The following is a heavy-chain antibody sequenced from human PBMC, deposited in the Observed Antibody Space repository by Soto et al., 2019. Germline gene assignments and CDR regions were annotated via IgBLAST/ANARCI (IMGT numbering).Heavy chain of an antibody. J-gene: IGHJ4*02. Sequence: EVQLVESGGGLVEPGGSLRLSCAASGFTLSNAWMSWVRQAPGKGLEWVGRIQSKTDGGATVYAASVRGRFTITRDDSKNTLDLQMSSLNTEDTAMYYCTRVNLGKLDYWGQGTLATVSS. CDR3: TRVNLGKLDY. CDR1: GFTLSNAW. CDR2: IQSKTDGGAT. V-gene: IGHV3-15*01. D-gene: IGHD3-16*01.